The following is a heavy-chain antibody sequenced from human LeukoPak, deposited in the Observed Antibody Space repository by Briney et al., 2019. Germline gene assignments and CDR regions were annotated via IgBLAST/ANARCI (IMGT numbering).Heavy chain of an antibody. CDR1: GFTVSSNY. CDR2: IYSHGST. Sequence: GGSLRLSCAASGFTVSSNYMSWVRQAPGKGLERVSVIYSHGSTYYAESVKGRFTISRDNSKNTLYLQMNSLRAEDTAMYYCVRGAAVTLADYWGQGTLVTVSS. CDR3: VRGAAVTLADY. J-gene: IGHJ4*02. V-gene: IGHV3-53*01. D-gene: IGHD4-23*01.